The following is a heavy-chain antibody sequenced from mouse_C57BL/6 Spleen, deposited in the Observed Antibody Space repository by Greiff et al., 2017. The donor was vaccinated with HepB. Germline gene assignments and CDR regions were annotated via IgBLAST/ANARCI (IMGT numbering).Heavy chain of an antibody. CDR2: ISDGGSYT. CDR1: GFTFSSYA. CDR3: ARDQPSNYYGRSYVPFAY. V-gene: IGHV5-4*01. Sequence: EVKLMESGGGLVKPGGSLKLSCAASGFTFSSYAMSWVRQTPEKRLEWVATISDGGSYTYYPDNVKGRFTISRDNAKNNLYLQMSHLKSEDTAMYYCARDQPSNYYGRSYVPFAYWGQGTLVTVAA. D-gene: IGHD1-1*01. J-gene: IGHJ3*01.